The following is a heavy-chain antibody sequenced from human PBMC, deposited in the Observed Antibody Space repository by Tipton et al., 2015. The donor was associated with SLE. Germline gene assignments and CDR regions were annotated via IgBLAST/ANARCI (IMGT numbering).Heavy chain of an antibody. CDR1: GFTFSSYS. V-gene: IGHV3-21*04. D-gene: IGHD1-1*01. CDR3: IKEGERPPDYFDY. CDR2: ISSSSYI. J-gene: IGHJ4*02. Sequence: SLRLSCAASGFTFSSYSMNWVRQAPGKGLEWVSSISSSSYIFYADSVKGRFTISRDNAKNSLYLQMNSLGAEDTAMYYCIKEGERPPDYFDYWGQGTLVTVSS.